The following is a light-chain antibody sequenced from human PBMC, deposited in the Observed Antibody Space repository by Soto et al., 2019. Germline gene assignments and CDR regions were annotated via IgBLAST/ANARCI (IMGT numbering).Light chain of an antibody. CDR3: QQYGSSPGT. V-gene: IGKV3-20*01. CDR1: QSITSNY. CDR2: GAS. J-gene: IGKJ5*01. Sequence: EIVLTQSPGTLPLSPGERATLSCRASQSITSNYLAWYQQKPGQAPRLLIFGASNRATGIPDRFSGSGSGTDFTLTISRLEPEDFVVYYCQQYGSSPGTFGQGIRLEI.